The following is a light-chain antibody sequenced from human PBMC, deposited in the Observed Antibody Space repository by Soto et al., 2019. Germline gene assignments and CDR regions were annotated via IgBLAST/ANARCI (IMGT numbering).Light chain of an antibody. CDR2: SNN. J-gene: IGLJ3*02. CDR1: SSNIGSNT. Sequence: QSVLTQPPSASGTPGQRVTISCSGSSSNIGSNTVSWYQQLPLSAPKLLIYSNNQRPSRVPDRFSGSKSATSASLAISGLQSEDEADYYCAAWDDSLNGRVFGGGTKLTVL. CDR3: AAWDDSLNGRV. V-gene: IGLV1-44*01.